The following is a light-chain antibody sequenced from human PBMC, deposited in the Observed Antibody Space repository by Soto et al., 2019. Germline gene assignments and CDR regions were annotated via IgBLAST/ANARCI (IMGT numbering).Light chain of an antibody. Sequence: QSALTQPASVSGSPGQSITISCTGTSSDVGGYDYVSWYQYHPGKAPKLMIYEVINRPSGVSNRFSGSKSGNTASLTISGLQTEYEADYYCSSYTSSYTRVFGGGTKVTVL. V-gene: IGLV2-14*01. CDR2: EVI. CDR1: SSDVGGYDY. J-gene: IGLJ2*01. CDR3: SSYTSSYTRV.